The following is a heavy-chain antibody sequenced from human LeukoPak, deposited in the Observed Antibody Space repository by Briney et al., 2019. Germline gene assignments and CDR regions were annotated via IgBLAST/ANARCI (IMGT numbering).Heavy chain of an antibody. CDR1: GFTFSSYW. D-gene: IGHD3-3*01. V-gene: IGHV3-74*01. Sequence: GGSLRLSCVASGFTFSSYWMHWVRQAPGKGLVWVSHINSDGRGTTYADSVKGRFTISRDNAKNTLYLQMNSLRAEDTAVYYCARPHNNWRWYFDLWGRGTLVTVSS. J-gene: IGHJ2*01. CDR3: ARPHNNWRWYFDL. CDR2: INSDGRGT.